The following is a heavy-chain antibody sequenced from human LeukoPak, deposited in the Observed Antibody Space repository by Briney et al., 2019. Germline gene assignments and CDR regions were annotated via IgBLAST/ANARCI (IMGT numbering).Heavy chain of an antibody. V-gene: IGHV4-30-2*01. D-gene: IGHD1-26*01. CDR2: IYHSGST. CDR1: GGSISSGGYS. J-gene: IGHJ4*02. CDR3: ARAGGSYSLDFDY. Sequence: SQTLSLTCAVSGGSISSGGYSWSWIRQPPGKGLEWIGYIYHSGSTYYNPSLKSRVTISVDRSKNQFSLKLSSVTAADTAVYYCARAGGSYSLDFDYWGQGTLVTVSS.